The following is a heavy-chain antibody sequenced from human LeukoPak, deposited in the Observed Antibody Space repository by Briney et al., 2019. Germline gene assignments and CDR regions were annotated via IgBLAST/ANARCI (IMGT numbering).Heavy chain of an antibody. J-gene: IGHJ6*03. CDR1: GGSISSYY. Sequence: SETLSLTCTVSGGSISSYYWSWIRQPPGKGLEWIGYIYYSGSTNYNPSLKSRVTISVDTSKNQFSLKLSSVTAADTAVYYCGRFIIQPKQYYYYYMDVWGKGTTVTVSS. V-gene: IGHV4-59*01. CDR3: GRFIIQPKQYYYYYMDV. CDR2: IYYSGST. D-gene: IGHD5-18*01.